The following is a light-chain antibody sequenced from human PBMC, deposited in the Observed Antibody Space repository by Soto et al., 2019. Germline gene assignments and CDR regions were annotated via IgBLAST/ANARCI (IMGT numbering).Light chain of an antibody. J-gene: IGKJ4*01. CDR1: QSVSTN. CDR2: GAS. Sequence: IVMTQSPATLSVSPGERATLSCRASQSVSTNLAWYQQTPGQAPRLLIFGASTRATGVPARFSGSGSGTEFTLTISSLQSDDFAVSYCQQYNEWPPLTFGGGTKVEIK. V-gene: IGKV3-15*01. CDR3: QQYNEWPPLT.